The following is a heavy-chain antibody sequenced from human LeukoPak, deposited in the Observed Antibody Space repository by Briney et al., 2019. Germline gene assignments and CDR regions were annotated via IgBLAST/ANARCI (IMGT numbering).Heavy chain of an antibody. CDR1: GYTFTSYD. J-gene: IGHJ6*03. D-gene: IGHD3-3*01. CDR3: ARDARFLEWLLHRQYYYYMDV. Sequence: GASVKVSCKASGYTFTSYDINWVRQATGQGLEWMGWMNPNSGNTGYAQKFQGRVTMTRNTSISTAYMELSSLRSEDTAVYYCARDARFLEWLLHRQYYYYMDVWGKGTTVTVSS. V-gene: IGHV1-8*01. CDR2: MNPNSGNT.